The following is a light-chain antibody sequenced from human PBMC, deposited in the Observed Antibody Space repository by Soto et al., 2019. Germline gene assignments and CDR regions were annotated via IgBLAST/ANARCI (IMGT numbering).Light chain of an antibody. J-gene: IGKJ4*01. Sequence: DIQMTQSPSSLSASVGDRVTITCRASQSISSYLNWYQQKPGKAPKLLIYAASSLQSGVPSRFSGSGSGTEFTLTISSLQSEDVAVYYCQQYNKWPLTFGGGTKVDIK. CDR1: QSISSY. V-gene: IGKV1-39*01. CDR2: AAS. CDR3: QQYNKWPLT.